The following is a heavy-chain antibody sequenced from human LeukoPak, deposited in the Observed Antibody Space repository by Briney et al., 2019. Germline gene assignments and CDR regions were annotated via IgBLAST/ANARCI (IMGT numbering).Heavy chain of an antibody. CDR2: ISSSSSYI. V-gene: IGHV3-21*01. J-gene: IGHJ4*02. Sequence: PGGSLRLSCAASGFTFGSYSMNWVRQAPGKGLEWVSSISSSSSYIYYADSVKGRFTISRDNAKNPLYLQMNSLRAEDTAVYYCARGLAVTMADYWGQGTLVTVSS. D-gene: IGHD4-17*01. CDR3: ARGLAVTMADY. CDR1: GFTFGSYS.